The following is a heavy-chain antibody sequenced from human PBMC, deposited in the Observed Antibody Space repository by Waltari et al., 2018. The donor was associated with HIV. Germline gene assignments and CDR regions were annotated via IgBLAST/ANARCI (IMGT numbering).Heavy chain of an antibody. CDR1: GYTFTGNY. Sequence: QVQLVQSGAEVKKPGASVKVSCKASGYTFTGNYMTWVRQAPGQGLEWMGRINPNSGGTNYAQKFQGRVTMTRDTSISTAYMELSRLRSDDTAVYYCARVYCTNGVCKLKALDYWGQGTLVTVSS. D-gene: IGHD2-8*01. J-gene: IGHJ4*02. V-gene: IGHV1-2*06. CDR3: ARVYCTNGVCKLKALDY. CDR2: INPNSGGT.